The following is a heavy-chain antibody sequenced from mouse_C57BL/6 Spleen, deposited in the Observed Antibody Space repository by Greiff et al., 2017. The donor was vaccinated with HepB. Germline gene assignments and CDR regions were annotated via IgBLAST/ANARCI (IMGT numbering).Heavy chain of an antibody. CDR3: AVSTNYAMDY. V-gene: IGHV5-17*01. D-gene: IGHD2-1*01. Sequence: EVKLVESGGGLVKPGGSLKLSCAASGFTFSDYGMHWVRQAPEKGLEWVAYISSGSSTIYYADTVKGRFTISRDNAKNTLFLQMTSLRSEDTAMYYVAVSTNYAMDYWGQGTSVTVSS. CDR2: ISSGSSTI. J-gene: IGHJ4*01. CDR1: GFTFSDYG.